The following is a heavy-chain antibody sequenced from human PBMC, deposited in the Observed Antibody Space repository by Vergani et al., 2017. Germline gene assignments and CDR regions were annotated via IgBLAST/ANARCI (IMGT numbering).Heavy chain of an antibody. Sequence: QVQLQQWGPGLLKPSETLALTCAVYGGSLSGYYWSWIRLAPGKGLEWFGEINHSGTINYNPTLKSPFNVSIDTSRDHFSLKLRSVSAADTAVYFCARRXERWETLLRDDFDVWGQGTFVTVSP. CDR2: INHSGTI. V-gene: IGHV4-34*01. CDR1: GGSLSGYY. D-gene: IGHD1-26*01. CDR3: ARRXERWETLLRDDFDV. J-gene: IGHJ3*01.